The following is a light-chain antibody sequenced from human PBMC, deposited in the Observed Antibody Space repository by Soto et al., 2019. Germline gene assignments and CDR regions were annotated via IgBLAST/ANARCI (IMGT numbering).Light chain of an antibody. Sequence: EIVMTHSPDTLSVSPWEIATLSCRASQRISSNLAWYQQKPGLAPRLLIYGASSRATGIPDRFSGSGSGTDFTLTISRLEPEDFSVYYCHQYGTAPLTFGPGTKVDIK. V-gene: IGKV3-20*01. CDR2: GAS. CDR1: QRISSN. J-gene: IGKJ3*01. CDR3: HQYGTAPLT.